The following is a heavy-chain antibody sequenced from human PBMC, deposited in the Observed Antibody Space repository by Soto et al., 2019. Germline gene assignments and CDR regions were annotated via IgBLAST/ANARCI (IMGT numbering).Heavy chain of an antibody. CDR3: ARDHISWSGAPDYFDY. V-gene: IGHV1-18*01. CDR1: GYTFTSYG. J-gene: IGHJ4*02. D-gene: IGHD2-21*01. CDR2: ISAYNGNT. Sequence: GASVKVSCKASGYTFTSYGISWVRQAPGQGLEWMGWISAYNGNTNYAQKLQGRVTMTTDTSTSTAYMELRSLRSDDTAVYYCARDHISWSGAPDYFDYWGQGTLVTVSS.